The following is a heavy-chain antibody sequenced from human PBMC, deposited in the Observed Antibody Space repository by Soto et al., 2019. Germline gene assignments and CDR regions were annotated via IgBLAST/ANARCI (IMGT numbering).Heavy chain of an antibody. V-gene: IGHV3-30-3*01. CDR2: ILHDGNNK. D-gene: IGHD3-10*01. Sequence: GGSLRLSCAASGFTFSNYIMHWVRQAPGKGLEWVAMILHDGNNKYYADSVKGRFTISRDNSKNTLYLQMNSLRTEDTAIYYCARDDEDGSYCDLGYWGQGTLVTVPQ. J-gene: IGHJ4*02. CDR1: GFTFSNYI. CDR3: ARDDEDGSYCDLGY.